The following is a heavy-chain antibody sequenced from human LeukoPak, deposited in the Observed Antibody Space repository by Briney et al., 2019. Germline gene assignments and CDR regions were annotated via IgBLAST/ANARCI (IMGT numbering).Heavy chain of an antibody. CDR1: IFVFSEYY. J-gene: IGHJ6*02. Sequence: GGSLRLSCETSIFVFSEYYMHWVRLAPGKGLEWLAVITNDGSRQYYADSVKGRFTISRDNAKNTLYLQMNSLTAEDTAVYYCARESQQYWSVGALDVWGQGTTVTVSS. CDR2: ITNDGSRQ. D-gene: IGHD2/OR15-2a*01. CDR3: ARESQQYWSVGALDV. V-gene: IGHV3-33*05.